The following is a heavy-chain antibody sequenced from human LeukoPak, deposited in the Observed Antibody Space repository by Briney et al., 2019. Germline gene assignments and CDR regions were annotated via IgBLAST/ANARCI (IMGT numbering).Heavy chain of an antibody. V-gene: IGHV1-2*02. Sequence: ASVKVSCKASGYTFTGYYMHWVRQAPGQGLEWMGWINPNSGGTNYAQKFQGRVTMTRDTSISTAYTELSRLRSDDTAVYYCASQRYSSGWYDADYWGQGTLVTVSS. CDR2: INPNSGGT. D-gene: IGHD6-19*01. CDR3: ASQRYSSGWYDADY. J-gene: IGHJ4*02. CDR1: GYTFTGYY.